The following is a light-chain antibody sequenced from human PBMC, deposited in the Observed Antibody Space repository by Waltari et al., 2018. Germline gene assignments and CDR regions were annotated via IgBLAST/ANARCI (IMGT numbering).Light chain of an antibody. Sequence: QSALTQPASVSGSPGQSLAISCTGSSSDIGAYTFVSWYQQPPGKTPRLIIASGSERPSGVSNRFSGSKSGNTASLTISGLQAEDEADYYCCSYASSSGYVFGTGTEVTVL. CDR2: SGS. CDR3: CSYASSSGYV. CDR1: SSDIGAYTF. J-gene: IGLJ1*01. V-gene: IGLV2-23*01.